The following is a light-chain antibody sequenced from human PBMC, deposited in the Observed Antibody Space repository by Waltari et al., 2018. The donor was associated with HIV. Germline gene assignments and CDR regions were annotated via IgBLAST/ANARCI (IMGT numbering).Light chain of an antibody. CDR1: QTIRNY. CDR3: QQSSSTPIT. V-gene: IGKV1-39*01. Sequence: DIQMTQSPSSLSASVGDRVTITCRASQTIRNYLNWYQQKPGKAPKVLIFAASNLESGVPSRFSGTGSGTDFTLTISSLQPEDFATYYCQQSSSTPITFGQGTRLEIK. J-gene: IGKJ5*01. CDR2: AAS.